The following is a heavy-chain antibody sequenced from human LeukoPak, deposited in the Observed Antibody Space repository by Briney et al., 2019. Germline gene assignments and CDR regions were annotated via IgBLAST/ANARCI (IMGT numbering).Heavy chain of an antibody. CDR1: GGTFSSYA. CDR3: ARDNDSSGYYFHYFDY. J-gene: IGHJ4*02. CDR2: IIPIFGTA. D-gene: IGHD3-22*01. Sequence: ASVKVSCKASGGTFSSYAISWVRQAPGQGLERMGGIIPIFGTANYAQKFQGRVTITADESTSTAYMELSSLRSEDTAVYYCARDNDSSGYYFHYFDYWGQGTLVTVSS. V-gene: IGHV1-69*13.